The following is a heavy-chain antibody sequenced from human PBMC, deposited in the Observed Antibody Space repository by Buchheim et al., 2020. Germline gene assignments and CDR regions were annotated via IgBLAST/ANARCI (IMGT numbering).Heavy chain of an antibody. CDR3: ARGIAAAGTRYYYGMDV. Sequence: QVQLVQSGAEVKKPGASVKVSCKASGYTFTSYYMHWVQQAPGQGLEWMGIINPSGGSTSYAQKFQGRVTMTRDTSTSPVYMELSSLRSEDTAVYYCARGIAAAGTRYYYGMDVWGQGTT. CDR1: GYTFTSYY. CDR2: INPSGGST. V-gene: IGHV1-46*01. J-gene: IGHJ6*02. D-gene: IGHD6-13*01.